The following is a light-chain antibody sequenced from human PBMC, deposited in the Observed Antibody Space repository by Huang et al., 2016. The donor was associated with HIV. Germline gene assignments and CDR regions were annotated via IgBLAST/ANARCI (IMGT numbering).Light chain of an antibody. V-gene: IGKV3D-7*01. Sequence: EIVMTQSPATLYLSPGERATLSCRASQIICSDYFSWYQQKPWQAPRLLIYGASTRATGIPARFGGSGSGTDFTLTISSLQPEDFVVYYCQQDYNFPITFGQGTRLEIK. CDR2: GAS. CDR3: QQDYNFPIT. J-gene: IGKJ5*01. CDR1: QIICSDY.